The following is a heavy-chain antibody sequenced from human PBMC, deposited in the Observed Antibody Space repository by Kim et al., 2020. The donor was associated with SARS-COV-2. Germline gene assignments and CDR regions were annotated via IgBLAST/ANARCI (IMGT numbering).Heavy chain of an antibody. CDR3: ARDRSATVTFSDAFDF. CDR2: IYYSGST. CDR1: GGSISSGDYY. J-gene: IGHJ3*01. Sequence: SETLSLTCTVSGGSISSGDYYWSWIRQPPGKGLEWIGYIYYSGSTYYNPSLKSRVTISVDTSKNQFSLKLSCVTAADTAVYYCARDRSATVTFSDAFDFWGQGTMVSVSS. D-gene: IGHD4-17*01. V-gene: IGHV4-30-4*01.